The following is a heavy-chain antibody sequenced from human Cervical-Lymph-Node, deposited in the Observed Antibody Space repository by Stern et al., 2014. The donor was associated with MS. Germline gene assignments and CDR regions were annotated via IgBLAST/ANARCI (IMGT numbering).Heavy chain of an antibody. CDR1: GFTFRSYA. CDR3: LGATPPGGY. J-gene: IGHJ4*02. Sequence: VQLLESGGGVVQPGRSLRLSCAASGFTFRSYAMHWVRQAPGKGLEWVAVISYDGSNKYYADSVKGRFTIARDNSKNTLYLQMNSLRAEDTAVYYCLGATPPGGYWGQGTLVTVSS. CDR2: ISYDGSNK. V-gene: IGHV3-30*01. D-gene: IGHD2-15*01.